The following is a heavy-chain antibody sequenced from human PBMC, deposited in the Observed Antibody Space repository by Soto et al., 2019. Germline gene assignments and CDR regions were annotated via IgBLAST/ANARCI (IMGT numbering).Heavy chain of an antibody. D-gene: IGHD6-6*01. CDR1: GFTFSSYF. V-gene: IGHV3-30*18. CDR3: AKDRGSSSSAYYYGMDV. CDR2: ISYDGSNK. Sequence: PGGSLRLSCAASGFTFSSYFMHWVRQAPGKGLEWVAVISYDGSNKYYADSVKGRFTISRDNSKNTLYLQMNSLRAEDTAVYYCAKDRGSSSSAYYYGMDVWGQGTTVTVSS. J-gene: IGHJ6*02.